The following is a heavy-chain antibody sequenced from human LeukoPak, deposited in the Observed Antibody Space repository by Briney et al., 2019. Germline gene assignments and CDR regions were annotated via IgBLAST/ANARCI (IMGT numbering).Heavy chain of an antibody. CDR3: AKQLGYCSDGSCYFPY. CDR2: ISNNGGYT. Sequence: GGSLRLSCAASGFSFSDAWMNWVRQAPGKGLEWVSAISNNGGYTYYADSVQGRFTISRDNSKSTLCLQMNSLRAEDTAVYYCAKQLGYCSDGSCYFPYWGQGTLVTVSS. D-gene: IGHD2-15*01. V-gene: IGHV3-23*01. J-gene: IGHJ4*02. CDR1: GFSFSDAW.